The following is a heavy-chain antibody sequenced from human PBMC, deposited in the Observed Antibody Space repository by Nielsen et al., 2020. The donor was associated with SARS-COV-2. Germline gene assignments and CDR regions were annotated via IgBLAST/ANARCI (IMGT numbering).Heavy chain of an antibody. Sequence: GESLKISCAASGFTFSDYYMSWVRQAPGKGLEWVSVIYSGGSTYYADSVKGRFTISRDNSKNTLYLQMNSLRAEDTAVYYCAKIAVAGPGFFDYWGQGTLVTVSS. CDR3: AKIAVAGPGFFDY. D-gene: IGHD6-19*01. V-gene: IGHV3-53*01. CDR1: GFTFSDYY. CDR2: IYSGGST. J-gene: IGHJ4*02.